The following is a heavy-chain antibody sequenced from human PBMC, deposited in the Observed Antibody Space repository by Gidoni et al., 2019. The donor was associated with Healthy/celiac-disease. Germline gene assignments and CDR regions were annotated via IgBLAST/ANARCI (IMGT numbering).Heavy chain of an antibody. D-gene: IGHD5-12*01. CDR3: ATCIVATILGTWFDP. CDR1: GYTVTELS. Sequence: QVQLVQSGAEVKRPGASDQVSCKVSGYTVTELSMHWVRQAPGKGREWLGGFDAEDGETIYAQKFQGRVPITDDTSTATAYMELTSLRSEDTAVYYCATCIVATILGTWFDPWGQGNLVTVSS. CDR2: FDAEDGET. J-gene: IGHJ5*02. V-gene: IGHV1-24*01.